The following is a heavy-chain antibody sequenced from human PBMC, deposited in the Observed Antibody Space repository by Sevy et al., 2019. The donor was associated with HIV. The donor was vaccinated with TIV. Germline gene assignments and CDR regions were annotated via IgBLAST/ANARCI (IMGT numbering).Heavy chain of an antibody. CDR3: ASGYSSGYNFDF. J-gene: IGHJ4*02. V-gene: IGHV4-39*01. Sequence: SETLSLTCTVSGDSISSTTYFWAWIRQPPGKGLEWIGSIYYTGSTYYTPSLQSRVTISVATSKIQFSLRLSSVTAPDTAVYYCASGYSSGYNFDFWGQGSLVTVSS. D-gene: IGHD5-18*01. CDR2: IYYTGST. CDR1: GDSISSTTYF.